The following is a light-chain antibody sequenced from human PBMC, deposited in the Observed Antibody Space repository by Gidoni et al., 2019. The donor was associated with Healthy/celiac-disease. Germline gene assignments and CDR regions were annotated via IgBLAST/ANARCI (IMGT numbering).Light chain of an antibody. V-gene: IGLV1-47*01. J-gene: IGLJ2*01. CDR1: SSNIGSNY. CDR3: AAWDDSLSGHVV. Sequence: SVLTQPPSASGTPGQRVTISCSGSSSNIGSNYAYWYQQLPGTAPKLRIYRNNQRPSGVPDRFSGSKSGTSASLAISGLRSEDEADYYCAAWDDSLSGHVVFGGGTKLTVL. CDR2: RNN.